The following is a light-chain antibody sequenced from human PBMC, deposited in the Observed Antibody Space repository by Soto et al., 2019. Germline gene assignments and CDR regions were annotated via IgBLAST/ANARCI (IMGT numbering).Light chain of an antibody. CDR1: QSIRTY. CDR3: QQSYSTPLTT. J-gene: IGKJ5*01. Sequence: DIQMTPSPSSLSASVGDRVTITCRASQSIRTYLNWYQQKPGKAPKLLIYAASTLQGGVPSRFSGSGSGTDFTLTISSLQPEDFATFYCQQSYSTPLTTFGRGTRLEIK. V-gene: IGKV1-39*01. CDR2: AAS.